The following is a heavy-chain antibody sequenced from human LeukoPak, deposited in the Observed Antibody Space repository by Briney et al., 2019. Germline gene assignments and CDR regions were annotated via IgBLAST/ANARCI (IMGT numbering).Heavy chain of an antibody. CDR3: ARRIAAAAAPYYFDY. Sequence: GGSLRLSCAASGFTFSSYWMYWVRQAPGKGLLWVSRINSDGSSTSYADSVKGRFTISRDNAKNTLYLQMNSLRAEDTAVYYCARRIAAAAAPYYFDYWGQGTLVTVSS. V-gene: IGHV3-74*01. J-gene: IGHJ4*02. D-gene: IGHD6-13*01. CDR2: INSDGSST. CDR1: GFTFSSYW.